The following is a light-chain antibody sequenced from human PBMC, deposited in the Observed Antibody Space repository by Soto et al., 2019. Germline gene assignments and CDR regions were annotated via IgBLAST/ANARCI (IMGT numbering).Light chain of an antibody. CDR2: GAS. CDR3: QQYDTSPRT. Sequence: EIVLTQSPGTLSLSPGERATLSCRASQSVSSSYLAWYQQKPGQSPRLPIFGASSRATGTPDRFSGSGSGTDFTLTISRLEPEDFAVYYCQQYDTSPRTFGQGTKVGIK. V-gene: IGKV3-20*01. J-gene: IGKJ1*01. CDR1: QSVSSSY.